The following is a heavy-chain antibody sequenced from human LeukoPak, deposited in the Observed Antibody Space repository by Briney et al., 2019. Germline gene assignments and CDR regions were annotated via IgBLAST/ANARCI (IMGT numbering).Heavy chain of an antibody. D-gene: IGHD5-24*01. V-gene: IGHV3-33*01. Sequence: GTSLRLSCAASGISFSSHGMHWVRQAPGKGLEWVAVIWYDGSNIYYADSVKGRFTISRDNSKNILYLQMNSLTAEDTAVYYCARDSLKNGYNYDYFDYWGQGTLVTVSS. J-gene: IGHJ4*02. CDR3: ARDSLKNGYNYDYFDY. CDR2: IWYDGSNI. CDR1: GISFSSHG.